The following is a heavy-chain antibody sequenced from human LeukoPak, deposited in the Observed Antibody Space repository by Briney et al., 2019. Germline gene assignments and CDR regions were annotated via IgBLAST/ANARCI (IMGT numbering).Heavy chain of an antibody. CDR3: GYSSGWYEDY. J-gene: IGHJ4*02. D-gene: IGHD6-19*01. CDR2: IYTSGST. V-gene: IGHV4-59*10. CDR1: GGSISSYY. Sequence: SETLSLTCAVYGGSISSYYWSWIRQPAGKGLEWIGRIYTSGSTNYNPSLKSRVTMSVDTSKNQFSLKLSSVTAADTAVYYCGYSSGWYEDYWGQGTLVTVSS.